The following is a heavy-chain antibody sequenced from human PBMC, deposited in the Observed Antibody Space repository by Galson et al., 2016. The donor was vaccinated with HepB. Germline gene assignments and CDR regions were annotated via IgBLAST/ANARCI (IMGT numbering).Heavy chain of an antibody. CDR3: AKEEIAAAGTALDY. CDR2: ITGSGAST. J-gene: IGHJ2*01. V-gene: IGHV3-23*01. Sequence: SLRLSCAASGFSFSTCAMNWVRQAPGKGLEWVSTITGSGASTYYVDSVKGRFIVSRANSKNTLYLQMNSLTAEDTATYCCAKEEIAAAGTALDYWGRGTLVTVSS. CDR1: GFSFSTCA. D-gene: IGHD6-13*01.